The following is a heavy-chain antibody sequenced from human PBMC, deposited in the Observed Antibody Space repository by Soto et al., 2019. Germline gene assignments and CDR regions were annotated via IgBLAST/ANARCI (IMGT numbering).Heavy chain of an antibody. CDR1: GFTFTNYA. Sequence: EVQLLESGGDLVQPGGSLRLSCAASGFTFTNYAMTWVRQAPGKGLEWVSTISGGGSITYYADSLKGRFTISRDNSKNKLHSQIESLKPEDTALYYFAQTIRGGYSTRGSYFDHWGRGPLLTVS. V-gene: IGHV3-23*01. D-gene: IGHD6-13*01. J-gene: IGHJ4*02. CDR3: AQTIRGGYSTRGSYFDH. CDR2: ISGGGSIT.